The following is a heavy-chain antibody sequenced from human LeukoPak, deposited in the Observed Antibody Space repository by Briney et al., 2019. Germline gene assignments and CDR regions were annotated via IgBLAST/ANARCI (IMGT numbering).Heavy chain of an antibody. CDR1: GFTFSNYW. J-gene: IGHJ4*02. D-gene: IGHD3-9*01. CDR2: INSDGRST. CDR3: AKDPQYYDILTGYYGVWFDY. V-gene: IGHV3-74*01. Sequence: GGSLRLSCAASGFTFSNYWMHWVRQVPGKGLVWVSRINSDGRSTSYADSVKGRFTISRDNAKNTLYLQMNSLRAEDAAVYYCAKDPQYYDILTGYYGVWFDYWGQGTLVTVSS.